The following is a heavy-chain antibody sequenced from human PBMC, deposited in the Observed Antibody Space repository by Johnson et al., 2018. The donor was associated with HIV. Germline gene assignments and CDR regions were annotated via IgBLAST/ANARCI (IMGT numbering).Heavy chain of an antibody. CDR3: AKGPQGIATPDAFDI. V-gene: IGHV3-30*02. D-gene: IGHD2-21*01. CDR2: IRYDGSNK. Sequence: QVQLVESGGGVVQPGGSLRLSCAASGFTFSSYGMHWVRQAPGKGLEWVAFIRYDGSNKYYADSVKGRFTISRDNSKNTLYLQINSLRAEDTAVYYCAKGPQGIATPDAFDIWGQGTMVTVSS. J-gene: IGHJ3*02. CDR1: GFTFSSYG.